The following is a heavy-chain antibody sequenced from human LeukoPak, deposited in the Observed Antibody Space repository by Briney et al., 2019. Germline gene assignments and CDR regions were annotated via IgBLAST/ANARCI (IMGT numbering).Heavy chain of an antibody. CDR2: ISYDGSNR. CDR1: GFTFSSYG. Sequence: PGGSLRLSCAASGFTFSSYGIHWVRQAPGKGLEWVAVISYDGSNRYYADSVKGRFTISRDNSKNTLYLQMSSLRAEDTAVYYCAKGLITGTTLVYWGQGTLVTVSS. D-gene: IGHD1-7*01. CDR3: AKGLITGTTLVY. J-gene: IGHJ4*02. V-gene: IGHV3-30*18.